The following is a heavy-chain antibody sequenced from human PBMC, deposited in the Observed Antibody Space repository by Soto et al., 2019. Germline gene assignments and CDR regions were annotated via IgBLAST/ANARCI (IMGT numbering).Heavy chain of an antibody. Sequence: QIQLVESGGDVVQPGTSLRLSCAASGFNFGFFGMHWVREAPGKGREWVAFISGDGINTQYADSVRGRFTLSRDYSRKTMYLQMDSLRDEDTALYYCARGNLSFDFDSWGLGTLVTVSS. D-gene: IGHD1-26*01. CDR2: ISGDGINT. CDR1: GFNFGFFG. CDR3: ARGNLSFDFDS. J-gene: IGHJ4*02. V-gene: IGHV3-30*03.